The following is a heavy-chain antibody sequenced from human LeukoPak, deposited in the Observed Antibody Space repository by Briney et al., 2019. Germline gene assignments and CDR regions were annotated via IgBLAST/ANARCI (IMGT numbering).Heavy chain of an antibody. CDR3: ARCEVVVTDDAFDI. CDR1: GGSFSGYY. Sequence: SETLSLTCAVYGGSFSGYYWSWIRQPPGKGLEWIGGINHSGSTNYNPSLKSRVTISVDTSKNQFSLKLSSVTAADTAVYYCARCEVVVTDDAFDIWGQGTMVTVSS. D-gene: IGHD3-22*01. V-gene: IGHV4-34*01. CDR2: INHSGST. J-gene: IGHJ3*02.